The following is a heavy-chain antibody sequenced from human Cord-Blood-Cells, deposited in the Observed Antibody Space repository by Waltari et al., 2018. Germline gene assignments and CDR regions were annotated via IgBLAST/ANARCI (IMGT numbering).Heavy chain of an antibody. CDR1: GGSFSGYY. V-gene: IGHV4-34*01. J-gene: IGHJ3*02. CDR2: INHSGST. D-gene: IGHD3-10*01. Sequence: VQPQQWGAGLLKPSETLSLTCAVYGGSFSGYYWSWIRQPPGKGLEWIGEINHSGSTNYNPSLKSRVTISVDTSKNQFSLKLSSVTAADTAVYYCARARDYHGSGSYYDAFDIWGQGTMVTVSS. CDR3: ARARDYHGSGSYYDAFDI.